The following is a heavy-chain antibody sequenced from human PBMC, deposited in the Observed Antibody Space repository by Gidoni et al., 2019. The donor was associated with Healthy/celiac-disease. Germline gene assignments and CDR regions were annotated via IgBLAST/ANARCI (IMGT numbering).Heavy chain of an antibody. V-gene: IGHV3-30*18. J-gene: IGHJ3*02. CDR3: AKGDQTYYYDSSGSDAFDI. CDR2: ISYDGSNK. CDR1: GSTFSSSG. D-gene: IGHD3-22*01. Sequence: QVQLVESGGGVVQPGRSLRLSCAASGSTFSSSGLHWVRQAPGKGLEWVGVISYDGSNKYYADSVKGRFTISRDNSKNTLYLQMNSLRAEDTAVYYCAKGDQTYYYDSSGSDAFDIWGQGTMVTVSS.